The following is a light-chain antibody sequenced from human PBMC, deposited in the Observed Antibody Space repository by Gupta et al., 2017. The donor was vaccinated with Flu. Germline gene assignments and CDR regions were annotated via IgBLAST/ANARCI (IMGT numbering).Light chain of an antibody. CDR2: DAS. J-gene: IGKJ4*01. Sequence: PATLSLSPGERAALSCRASQSISSYLVWYQQKPGQAPRLLIYDASNRATGIPARFSGSGSGTDFTLTISSLEPEDFAVYFCQQRANWPLAFGGGTKVEIK. CDR3: QQRANWPLA. CDR1: QSISSY. V-gene: IGKV3-11*01.